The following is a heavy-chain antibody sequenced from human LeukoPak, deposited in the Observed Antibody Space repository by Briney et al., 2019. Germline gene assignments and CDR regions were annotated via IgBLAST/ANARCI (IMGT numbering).Heavy chain of an antibody. Sequence: GGSLRLSCAASGFTFSSYAMSWVRQAPGKGLEWVSAISGSGGSTYYADSVKGRFTISRDNSKNTPYLQMNSLRAEDTAVYYCAKVGGSGSYSYYFDYWGQGTLVTVSS. V-gene: IGHV3-23*01. CDR1: GFTFSSYA. D-gene: IGHD3-10*01. CDR2: ISGSGGST. CDR3: AKVGGSGSYSYYFDY. J-gene: IGHJ4*02.